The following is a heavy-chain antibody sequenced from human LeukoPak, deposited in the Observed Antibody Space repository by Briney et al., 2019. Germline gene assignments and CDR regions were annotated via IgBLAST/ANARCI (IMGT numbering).Heavy chain of an antibody. D-gene: IGHD2-21*02. V-gene: IGHV4-61*02. CDR1: GGSISSGSYY. CDR2: IYTSGST. J-gene: IGHJ3*02. Sequence: SETLSLTCTASGGSISSGSYYWSWIRQPAGKGLEWIGRIYTSGSTNYNPSLKSRVTISVDTSKNQFSLKLSSVTAADTAVYYCARENVFYCRGDCATYAFDIWGQGTMVTVSS. CDR3: ARENVFYCRGDCATYAFDI.